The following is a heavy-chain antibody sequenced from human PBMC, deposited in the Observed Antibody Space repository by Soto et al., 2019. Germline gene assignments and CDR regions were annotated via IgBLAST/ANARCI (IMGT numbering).Heavy chain of an antibody. CDR1: GFTFSSYG. CDR2: ISYDGSNK. Sequence: PGGSLRLSCAASGFTFSSYGMHWVRQAPGKGLEWVAVISYDGSNKYYADSVKGRFTISRDNSKNTLYLQMNSLRAEDTAVYYCAKDGHDSTFDPWGQGTLVTVSS. V-gene: IGHV3-30*18. D-gene: IGHD2-21*02. J-gene: IGHJ5*02. CDR3: AKDGHDSTFDP.